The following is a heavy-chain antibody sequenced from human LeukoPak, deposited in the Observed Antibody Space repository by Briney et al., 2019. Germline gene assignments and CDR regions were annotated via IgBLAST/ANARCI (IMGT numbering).Heavy chain of an antibody. CDR3: AADPLWSAGAY. J-gene: IGHJ4*02. CDR2: MSMSGTS. D-gene: IGHD2-21*01. CDR1: GASVSSTDYY. V-gene: IGHV4-61*02. Sequence: SETLSLTCTVSGASVSSTDYYWSWIRQPAGKGPEWIGRMSMSGTSIYNPSLKSRVTISADTSKNQFFLKFSPVTAADTAMYYCAADPLWSAGAYWGQGMLVTVSS.